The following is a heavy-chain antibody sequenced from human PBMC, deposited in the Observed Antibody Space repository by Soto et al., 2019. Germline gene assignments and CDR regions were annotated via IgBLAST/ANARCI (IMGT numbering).Heavy chain of an antibody. CDR3: ATGPMTPLNKPISDD. CDR1: GYTLTELS. CDR2: FDPEDGET. V-gene: IGHV1-24*01. D-gene: IGHD4-17*01. Sequence: ASVKVSCKVSGYTLTELSMHWVLRAPGKGLEWMGGFDPEDGETIYAQKFQGRVTMTEDTSTDTAYMELSSLRSEDTAVYYCATGPMTPLNKPISDDRGQGTRVNVAS. J-gene: IGHJ4*02.